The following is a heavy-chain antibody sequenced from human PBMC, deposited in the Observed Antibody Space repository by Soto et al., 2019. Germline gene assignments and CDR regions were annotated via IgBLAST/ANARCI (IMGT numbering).Heavy chain of an antibody. CDR1: GASFTYGSLF. V-gene: IGHV4-39*01. J-gene: IGHJ5*02. CDR2: TYIGGMT. CDR3: ATXPETFSPAGYYVNWFDP. Sequence: SETLSLTCTVSGASFTYGSLFWGWIRQSPGKGVEWIASTYIGGMTYYNPSLRSRVTISVDTSKSQFSLRLNSVTAADTAVYYCATXPETFSPAGYYVNWFDPWGHGTLVTVSS. D-gene: IGHD3-22*01.